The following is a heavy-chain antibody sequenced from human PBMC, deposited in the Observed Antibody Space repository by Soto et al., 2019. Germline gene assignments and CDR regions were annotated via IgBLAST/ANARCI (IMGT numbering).Heavy chain of an antibody. V-gene: IGHV4-4*02. Sequence: NPSETLSLTCAVSGGSISSSNWWSWVRQPPGKGLEWIGEIYHSGSTNYNPSLKSRVTISVDKSKNQFSLKLSSVTAADTAVYYCALIQARQLENDYWGQGTLVTVSS. CDR1: GGSISSSNW. D-gene: IGHD6-13*01. CDR3: ALIQARQLENDY. CDR2: IYHSGST. J-gene: IGHJ4*02.